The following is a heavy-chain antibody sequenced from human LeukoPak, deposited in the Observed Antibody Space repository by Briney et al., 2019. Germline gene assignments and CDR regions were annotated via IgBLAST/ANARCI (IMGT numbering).Heavy chain of an antibody. CDR2: VYYSGLT. Sequence: PSETLSLTCTVSGGSISSSNYNWGWIRQPPRRGPEWLASVYYSGLTYYNSSLKSRVSISVDTSKNQFSLKLTSVTAADTAVYYCARVAYGSGSRLIDCWGQGTLVTISS. CDR3: ARVAYGSGSRLIDC. J-gene: IGHJ4*02. V-gene: IGHV4-39*07. CDR1: GGSISSSNYN. D-gene: IGHD3-10*01.